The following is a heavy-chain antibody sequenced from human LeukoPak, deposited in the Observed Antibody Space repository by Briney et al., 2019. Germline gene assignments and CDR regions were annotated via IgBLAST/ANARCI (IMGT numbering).Heavy chain of an antibody. CDR2: VSYDGSIK. J-gene: IGHJ2*01. V-gene: IGHV3-30-3*01. D-gene: IGHD6-19*01. Sequence: PGRSLRLSCAASGFTFSRYPMHWVRQAPGKGLEWVAVVSYDGSIKSYADSVKGRFTISRDNPRNTLYLQMNSLRAEDTAVYYCARRYSSGWEDWYFDLWGRGTLVTVSS. CDR3: ARRYSSGWEDWYFDL. CDR1: GFTFSRYP.